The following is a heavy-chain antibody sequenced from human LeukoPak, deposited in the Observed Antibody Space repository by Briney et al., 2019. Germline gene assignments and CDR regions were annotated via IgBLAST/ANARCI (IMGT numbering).Heavy chain of an antibody. V-gene: IGHV4-38-2*01. D-gene: IGHD6-13*01. CDR3: ARSEGGSSWYPGAFDI. J-gene: IGHJ3*02. CDR2: IYASGSK. CDR1: GYSISTGYY. Sequence: PSETLSLTCAVSGYSISTGYYWAWIRQSPGRGLEWIGSIYASGSKYYNPSLKSRVTISVDTSKNQFSLKLSSVTAADTAVYYCARSEGGSSWYPGAFDIWGQGTMVTVSS.